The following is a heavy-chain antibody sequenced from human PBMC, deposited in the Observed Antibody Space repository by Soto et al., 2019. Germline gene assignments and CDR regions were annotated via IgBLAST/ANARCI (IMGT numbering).Heavy chain of an antibody. D-gene: IGHD2-8*01. Sequence: GGSLRLSCAASGFTFTGFYMSWIRQSPGKRLEWISYISGSSRFTKYADSVKGRFTISRDNAKKLLFLQMNSLRAEDTAVYYCAKDSVYDGVKKFDPWGQGTLVTVSS. V-gene: IGHV3-11*06. CDR1: GFTFTGFY. CDR2: ISGSSRFT. CDR3: AKDSVYDGVKKFDP. J-gene: IGHJ5*02.